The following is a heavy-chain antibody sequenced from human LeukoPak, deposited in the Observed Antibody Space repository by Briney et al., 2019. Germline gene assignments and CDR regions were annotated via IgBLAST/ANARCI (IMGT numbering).Heavy chain of an antibody. V-gene: IGHV3-23*01. CDR1: GFTFSSSA. CDR2: ISNNGGFT. Sequence: GGSLRLSCAASGFTFSSSAMSWVRQAPGKGLEWVSAISNNGGFTYYADSVQGRFTISRDNSKSTLCLQMNSLRAEDTAVYYCAKQLGYCSDGSCYFPYWGQGTLVTVSS. CDR3: AKQLGYCSDGSCYFPY. J-gene: IGHJ4*02. D-gene: IGHD2-15*01.